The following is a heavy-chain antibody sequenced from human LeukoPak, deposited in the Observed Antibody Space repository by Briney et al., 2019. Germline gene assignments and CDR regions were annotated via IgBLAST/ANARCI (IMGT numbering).Heavy chain of an antibody. Sequence: GESLKISCKGSGYSLTSYWIGWVRQMPGKGLEWMGIIYPGDSDTRYSPSFQGQVTISADKSISTAYLQWSSLKASDTAIYYCASSLGATLSAFDIWGQGTMVTVSS. CDR3: ASSLGATLSAFDI. D-gene: IGHD1-26*01. CDR1: GYSLTSYW. CDR2: IYPGDSDT. V-gene: IGHV5-51*01. J-gene: IGHJ3*02.